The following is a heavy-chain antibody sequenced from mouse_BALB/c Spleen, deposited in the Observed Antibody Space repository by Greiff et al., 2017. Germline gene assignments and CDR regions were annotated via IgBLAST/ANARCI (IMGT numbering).Heavy chain of an antibody. D-gene: IGHD2-2*01. V-gene: IGHV1-7*01. CDR2: INPSTGYT. J-gene: IGHJ2*01. Sequence: QVQLQQSGAELAKPGASVKMSCKASGYTFTSYWMNWVKQRPGQGLEWIGYINPSTGYTEYNQKFKDKATLTADKSSSTAYMQLSSLTSEDSAVYYCARLGWLRYFDYWGQGTTLTVSS. CDR1: GYTFTSYW. CDR3: ARLGWLRYFDY.